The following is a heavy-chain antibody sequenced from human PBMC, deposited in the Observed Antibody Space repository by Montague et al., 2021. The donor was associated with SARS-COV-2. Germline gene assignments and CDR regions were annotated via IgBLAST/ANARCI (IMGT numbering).Heavy chain of an antibody. Sequence: SETLSLTCTVSGGSITRNYYWGWIRQPPVKGLEWVGNIYYSGTTXXNPXXXSRVTISVDASKNQFSLNLTSVTAADTAVYYCARPLVRGVPKAFDIWGRGALVIVSS. V-gene: IGHV4-39*01. CDR3: ARPLVRGVPKAFDI. CDR1: GGSITRNYY. J-gene: IGHJ3*02. CDR2: IYYSGTT. D-gene: IGHD3-10*01.